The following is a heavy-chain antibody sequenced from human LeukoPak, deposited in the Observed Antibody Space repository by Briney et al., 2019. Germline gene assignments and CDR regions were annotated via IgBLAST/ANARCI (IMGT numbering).Heavy chain of an antibody. D-gene: IGHD5-18*01. CDR1: GGSFSGYY. V-gene: IGHV4-34*01. Sequence: SETLSLTCAVYGGSFSGYYWSWIRQPPGKGLEWIGEINHSGSTNYNPSLKSRVTISVDTSKNQFSLKLSSVTAADTAVYYCARSLWSGYRYARQDVYFHYWGQGTLVTVSS. CDR3: ARSLWSGYRYARQDVYFHY. CDR2: INHSGST. J-gene: IGHJ4*02.